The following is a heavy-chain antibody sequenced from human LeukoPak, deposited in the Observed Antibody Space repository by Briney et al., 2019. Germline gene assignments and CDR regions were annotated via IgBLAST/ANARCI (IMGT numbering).Heavy chain of an antibody. Sequence: PGRSLRLSCAASGFTFSSYGMHWVRQAPGKGLEWVAVIWYDGSNKYYADSVKGRFTISRDNSKNTLYLQMNSLGAEDTAVYYCARGYGDYTAMGDYWGQGTLVTVSS. CDR3: ARGYGDYTAMGDY. V-gene: IGHV3-33*01. CDR2: IWYDGSNK. D-gene: IGHD5-18*01. CDR1: GFTFSSYG. J-gene: IGHJ4*02.